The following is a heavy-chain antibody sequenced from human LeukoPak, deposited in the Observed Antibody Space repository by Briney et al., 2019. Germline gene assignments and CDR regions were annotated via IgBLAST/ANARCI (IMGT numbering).Heavy chain of an antibody. J-gene: IGHJ4*02. D-gene: IGHD6-19*01. CDR2: ISGSGGST. V-gene: IGHV3-23*01. CDR3: ARAYSSGRLVLLDY. CDR1: GFPFNLYA. Sequence: PGGSLRLPCTSLGFPFNLYAMGWAGPAPGKGVEGVSAISGSGGSTYYADSVKGRFTISRDNSKNTLYLQMNSLRAEDTAVYYCARAYSSGRLVLLDYWGQGTLVTVSS.